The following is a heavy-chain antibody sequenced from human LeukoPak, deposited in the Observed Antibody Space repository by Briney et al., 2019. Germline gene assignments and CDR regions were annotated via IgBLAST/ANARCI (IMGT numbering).Heavy chain of an antibody. D-gene: IGHD3-22*01. CDR1: GFTFDDYA. V-gene: IGHV3-9*03. Sequence: GRSLRLSXAASGFTFDDYAMHWVRQAPGKGVEWLSGISWNSGSICYADSVKGRLTISRDNAKNSLYLQMNSLRAEDMALYYCAKVATRYYDSSGYYSHYFDYWGQGTLVTVSS. J-gene: IGHJ4*02. CDR2: ISWNSGSI. CDR3: AKVATRYYDSSGYYSHYFDY.